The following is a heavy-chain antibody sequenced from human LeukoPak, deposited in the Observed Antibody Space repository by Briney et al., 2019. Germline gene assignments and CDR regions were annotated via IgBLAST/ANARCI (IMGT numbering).Heavy chain of an antibody. D-gene: IGHD3-22*01. CDR1: GFTFNNYY. J-gene: IGHJ4*02. CDR2: ITHSGKTI. Sequence: GGSLRLSCGTSGFTFNNYYMTWIRQAPGKGLEWVSTITHSGKTIYYADSVKGRFTISRDNSKNTLYLQMNSLRVEDTALYYCASGFFSPGDCGYWGQGTLVTVSA. V-gene: IGHV3-23*01. CDR3: ASGFFSPGDCGY.